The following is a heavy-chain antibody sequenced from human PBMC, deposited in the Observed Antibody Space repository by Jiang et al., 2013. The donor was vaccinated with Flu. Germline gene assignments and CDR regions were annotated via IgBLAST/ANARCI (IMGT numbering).Heavy chain of an antibody. CDR2: ITHNGGT. CDR1: GGSFSASH. CDR3: AKAANPLLVVVTTNWFDP. V-gene: IGHV4-34*01. Sequence: LLKPSETLSLTCAVSGGSFSASHWSWIRQPPGKGLEWIGEITHNGGTNYSPSLKSRVTISADTSNNRFSLKLTSVTAADTAVYYCAKAANPLLVVVTTNWFDPWGPGILVTVSS. D-gene: IGHD2-21*02. J-gene: IGHJ5*02.